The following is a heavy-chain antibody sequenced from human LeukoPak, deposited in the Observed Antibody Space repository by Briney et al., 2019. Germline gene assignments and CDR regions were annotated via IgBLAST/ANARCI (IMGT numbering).Heavy chain of an antibody. J-gene: IGHJ4*02. Sequence: GGSLRLSCAASGFTFSSYAMHWVRQAPGKGLEWVAVIWYDGSNKYYADSVKGRFTISRDNSRNTLYLQMNSLRAEDTAVYYCARDVLTGYYGLGNWGQGTLVTVSS. D-gene: IGHD3-9*01. V-gene: IGHV3-33*08. CDR3: ARDVLTGYYGLGN. CDR2: IWYDGSNK. CDR1: GFTFSSYA.